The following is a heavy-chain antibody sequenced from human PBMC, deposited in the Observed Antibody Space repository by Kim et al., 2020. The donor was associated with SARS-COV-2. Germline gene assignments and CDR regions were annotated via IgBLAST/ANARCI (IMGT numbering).Heavy chain of an antibody. D-gene: IGHD3-16*01. J-gene: IGHJ4*02. V-gene: IGHV3-74*01. CDR1: GFTFSRYW. CDR2: INGDGRST. Sequence: GGSLILSCAASGFTFSRYWMHWVRQAPGKGLVWVSHINGDGRSTSYADSVKGRVTISRDNAKNTLYLQMNSLRAEDTAVYYCARGGSGSLDYWGQGTLVTVSS. CDR3: ARGGSGSLDY.